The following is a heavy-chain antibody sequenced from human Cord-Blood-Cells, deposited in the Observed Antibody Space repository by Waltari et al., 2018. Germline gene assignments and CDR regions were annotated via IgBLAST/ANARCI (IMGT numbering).Heavy chain of an antibody. CDR2: IIPIFGTA. J-gene: IGHJ4*02. Sequence: QVQLVQSGAEVKKPGSSVKVSCMASGGTFSSYAISWVRQAPGQGLEWMGGIIPIFGTANYAQKFQGRVTITADESTSTAYMELSSLRSEDTAVYYCARDFGGSGSYYFDYWGQGTLVTVSS. CDR3: ARDFGGSGSYYFDY. CDR1: GGTFSSYA. V-gene: IGHV1-69*01. D-gene: IGHD3-10*01.